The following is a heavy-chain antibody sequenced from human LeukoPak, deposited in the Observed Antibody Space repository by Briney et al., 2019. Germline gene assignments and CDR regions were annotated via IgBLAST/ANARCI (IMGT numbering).Heavy chain of an antibody. CDR1: GFTVSSNY. CDR3: AGYGYTSGLYRN. Sequence: GGSLRLSCAASGFTVSSNYMSWVRQAPGEGLEWVSNIYSGGSTYYAASLKGRFTISRDISKNTLYLQMNSLRGEDTGVYYWAGYGYTSGLYRNWGQGTLVTVPS. V-gene: IGHV3-53*01. CDR2: IYSGGST. D-gene: IGHD6-19*01. J-gene: IGHJ4*02.